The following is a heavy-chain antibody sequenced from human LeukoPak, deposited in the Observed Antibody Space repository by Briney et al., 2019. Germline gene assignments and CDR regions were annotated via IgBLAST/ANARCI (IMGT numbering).Heavy chain of an antibody. CDR1: GGSISSYY. D-gene: IGHD4-17*01. CDR3: ARGDYGDCFDY. Sequence: PSETLSLTCTVSGGSISSYYWSWIRQPPGKGLEWIGYIYYSGSTNYNPSLKSRVTISVDTSKNQFSLKLSSVTAADTAVYYCARGDYGDCFDYWGQGTLVTVSS. V-gene: IGHV4-59*01. CDR2: IYYSGST. J-gene: IGHJ4*02.